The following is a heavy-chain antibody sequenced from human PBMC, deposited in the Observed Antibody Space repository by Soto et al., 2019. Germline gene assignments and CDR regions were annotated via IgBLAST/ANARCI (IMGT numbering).Heavy chain of an antibody. CDR1: GGSIRSSTYY. V-gene: IGHV4-39*01. D-gene: IGHD2-15*01. J-gene: IGHJ4*02. CDR3: ARHTFADCSGGSCYSDTPYYSDY. Sequence: SETLSLTCTVSGGSIRSSTYYWGWIRQPPGKGLQWIGSIYYSGSTYYNPSLKSRVTISVDTSKNQFSLKLSSVTAADTAIYYCARHTFADCSGGSCYSDTPYYSDYWGQGTLVTVSS. CDR2: IYYSGST.